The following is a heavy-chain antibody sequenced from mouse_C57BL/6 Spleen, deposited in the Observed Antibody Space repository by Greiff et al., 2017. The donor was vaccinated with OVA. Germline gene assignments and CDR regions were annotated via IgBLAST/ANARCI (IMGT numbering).Heavy chain of an antibody. CDR2: ISYDGSN. J-gene: IGHJ2*01. Sequence: EVKLVESGPGLVKPSQSLSLTCSVTGYSITSGYYWNWIRQFPGNKLEWMGYISYDGSNNYNPSLKNRISITRDTSKNQFFLKLNSVTTEDTATYYCARGGTGRGYFDYWGQGTTLTVSS. CDR1: GYSITSGYY. V-gene: IGHV3-6*01. D-gene: IGHD4-1*01. CDR3: ARGGTGRGYFDY.